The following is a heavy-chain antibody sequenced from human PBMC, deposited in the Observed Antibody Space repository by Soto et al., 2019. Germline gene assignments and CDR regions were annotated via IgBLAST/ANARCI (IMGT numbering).Heavy chain of an antibody. J-gene: IGHJ4*02. V-gene: IGHV3-53*01. Sequence: EVQLVESGGGLIQPGGSLRLSCAASGFTVSSKYMTWVRQAPGKGLEWVSVIYGGGTTYYADSVKGRFTISRDNSKNTLYLQMNSPRAEDTAVYYCVQTTGWPGFDFWGQGTLVTVSS. CDR1: GFTVSSKY. D-gene: IGHD6-19*01. CDR2: IYGGGTT. CDR3: VQTTGWPGFDF.